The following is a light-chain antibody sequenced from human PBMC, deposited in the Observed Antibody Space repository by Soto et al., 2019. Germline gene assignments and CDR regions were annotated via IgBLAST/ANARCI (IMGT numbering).Light chain of an antibody. CDR2: GTT. CDR3: QSYDSSLTVSYV. CDR1: SSYD. V-gene: IGLV1-40*01. J-gene: IGLJ1*01. Sequence: QSVLTQPPSVSGAPGQTVTISCTGSSSYDVHWYRQLPGTAPKLLIYGTTNRPSGVPDRFSGSKSGTSASLAITGLQAEDEADYYCQSYDSSLTVSYVFGTWTKVTVL.